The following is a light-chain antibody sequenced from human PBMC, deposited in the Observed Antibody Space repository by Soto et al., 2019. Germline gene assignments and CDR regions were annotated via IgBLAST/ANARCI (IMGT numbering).Light chain of an antibody. V-gene: IGKV1-12*01. Sequence: IRMSMSPSSVSASVGDRVTISCRASQGISSWLAWYQQKPGKAPSLLIYSASTLHSGVPSRFSGSGSGTDFTLTISSLQPEDFATYYCQQANSLPIPFGQGTKVDI. J-gene: IGKJ1*01. CDR3: QQANSLPIP. CDR1: QGISSW. CDR2: SAS.